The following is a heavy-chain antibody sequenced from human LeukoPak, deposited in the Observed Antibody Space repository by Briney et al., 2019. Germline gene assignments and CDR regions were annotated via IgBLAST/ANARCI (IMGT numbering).Heavy chain of an antibody. CDR3: AREGITMVFDY. J-gene: IGHJ4*02. Sequence: SQTLSPTCTVSGGSISSGDYYWSWIRQPPGKGLEWIGYIYYSGSTYYNPSLKSRVTISVDTSKNQFSLKLSSVTAADTAVYYCAREGITMVFDYWGQGTLVTVSS. CDR1: GGSISSGDYY. CDR2: IYYSGST. D-gene: IGHD3-10*01. V-gene: IGHV4-30-4*01.